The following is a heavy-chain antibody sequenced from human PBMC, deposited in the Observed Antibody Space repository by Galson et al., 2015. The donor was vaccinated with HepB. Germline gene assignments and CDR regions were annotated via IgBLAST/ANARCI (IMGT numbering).Heavy chain of an antibody. V-gene: IGHV3-23*01. Sequence: SLRLSCAASGFTFSSYAMGWVRQAPGKGLEWVSAISGSGGSTYYADSEKGRFTISRDNSKNTLYLQMNSLRAEDTAVYYCAKSDYDILTGYSPFDYWGQGTLVTVSS. J-gene: IGHJ4*02. CDR1: GFTFSSYA. CDR3: AKSDYDILTGYSPFDY. CDR2: ISGSGGST. D-gene: IGHD3-9*01.